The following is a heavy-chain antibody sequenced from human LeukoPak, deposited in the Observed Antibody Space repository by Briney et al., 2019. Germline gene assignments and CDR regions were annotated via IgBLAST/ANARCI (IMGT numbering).Heavy chain of an antibody. J-gene: IGHJ4*02. D-gene: IGHD2-21*02. CDR3: ARGGSTDSIHSCGGNCYFLDY. CDR2: INPNSGGT. CDR1: GYTFTGYY. V-gene: IGHV1-2*02. Sequence: ASVKVSCKASGYTFTGYYMQWVRQAPGQGLEWMGWINPNSGGTNYAQKFQGRVIMTRDTSISTAYMELSRLGSDDTAVYYCARGGSTDSIHSCGGNCYFLDYWGQGTLVTVSS.